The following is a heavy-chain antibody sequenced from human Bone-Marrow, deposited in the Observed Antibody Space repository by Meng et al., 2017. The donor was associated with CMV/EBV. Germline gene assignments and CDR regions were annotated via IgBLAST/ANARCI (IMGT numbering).Heavy chain of an antibody. CDR1: GFTVSSNY. D-gene: IGHD6-25*01. V-gene: IGHV3-66*02. Sequence: GESLKISCAASGFTVSSNYMSWVRQAPGKGPEWVSVIYSGGSTYYADSVKGRFTISRDNSKNTLYLQMNSLRAEDTAVYYCAREGWLEGATAEARGQGTLVTVSS. CDR2: IYSGGST. CDR3: AREGWLEGATAEA. J-gene: IGHJ4*02.